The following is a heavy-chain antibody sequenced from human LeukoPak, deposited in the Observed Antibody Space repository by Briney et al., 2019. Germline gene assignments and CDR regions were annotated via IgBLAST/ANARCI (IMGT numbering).Heavy chain of an antibody. CDR1: GGSISSGGFS. CDR2: LYQGGST. D-gene: IGHD2-2*01. Sequence: SSETLSLTCAVPGGSISSGGFSWIWIRQSPGKGLEYIGYLYQGGSTYYNPSLSSRVTISADRSKHHFFLTLTSVTAADTAVYYCARTQHCSSTSCPHGLDSWGQGTLVTVSS. V-gene: IGHV4-30-2*06. J-gene: IGHJ4*02. CDR3: ARTQHCSSTSCPHGLDS.